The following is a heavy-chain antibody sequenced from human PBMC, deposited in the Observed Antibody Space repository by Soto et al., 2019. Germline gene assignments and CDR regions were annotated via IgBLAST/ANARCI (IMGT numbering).Heavy chain of an antibody. D-gene: IGHD4-17*01. CDR2: INAGSGNT. Sequence: QVPLVQSGAEVKKPGASVKVSCKASGYTFTSSDMHWVRQAPGQRLEWMGWINAGSGNTKYSQKFQGRVTITRDTSASTAYMELSSLRSEDTAVYYCARDGGGDYRFDYWGQGTLVTVSS. CDR1: GYTFTSSD. J-gene: IGHJ4*02. CDR3: ARDGGGDYRFDY. V-gene: IGHV1-3*01.